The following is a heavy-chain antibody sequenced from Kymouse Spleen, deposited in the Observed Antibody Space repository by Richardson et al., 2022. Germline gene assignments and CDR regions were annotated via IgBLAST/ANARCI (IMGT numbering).Heavy chain of an antibody. D-gene: IGHD6-6*01. Sequence: EVQLVESGGGLVQPGGSLRLSCAASGFTFSSYAMSWVRQAPGKGLEWVSAISGSGGSTYYADSVKGRFTISRDNSKNTLYLQMNSLRAEDTAVYYCAKDKIAARSDYYYYGMDVWGQGTTVTVSS. CDR2: ISGSGGST. J-gene: IGHJ6*02. CDR1: GFTFSSYA. V-gene: IGHV3-23*04. CDR3: AKDKIAARSDYYYYGMDV.